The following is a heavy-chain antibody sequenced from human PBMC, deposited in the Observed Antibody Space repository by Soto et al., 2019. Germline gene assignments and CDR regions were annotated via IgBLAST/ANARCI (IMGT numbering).Heavy chain of an antibody. V-gene: IGHV1-58*01. CDR3: AARGYYDILTGYYVFAGGMDV. J-gene: IGHJ6*02. D-gene: IGHD3-9*01. Sequence: ASVKVSCKASGFTFTSSAVQWVRQARGQRLEWTGWIVVGSGNTNYAQKFQERVTITRDMSTSTAYMELSSLRSEDTAVYYCAARGYYDILTGYYVFAGGMDVWGQGNTVTVSS. CDR1: GFTFTSSA. CDR2: IVVGSGNT.